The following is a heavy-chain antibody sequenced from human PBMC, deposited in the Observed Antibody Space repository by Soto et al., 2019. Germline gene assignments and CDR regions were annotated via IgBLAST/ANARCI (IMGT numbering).Heavy chain of an antibody. CDR1: GFTLTRNA. CDR3: AKENGPRGTNNWYFDL. Sequence: EVQLLESGGDLVQPGGSLRLSCAASGFTLTRNAMVWVRQTPGKGLEWVSGVSNGGDYIFYADSVKGRFTISRDHSKNPLHLQMNSLSADDTALYYCAKENGPRGTNNWYFDLWGRGTRVTVSS. V-gene: IGHV3-23*01. J-gene: IGHJ2*01. D-gene: IGHD2-8*01. CDR2: VSNGGDYI.